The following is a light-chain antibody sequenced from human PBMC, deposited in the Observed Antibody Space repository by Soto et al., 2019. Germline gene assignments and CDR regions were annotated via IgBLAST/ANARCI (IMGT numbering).Light chain of an antibody. J-gene: IGKJ4*01. Sequence: DIQMTQSPTTLSASVGDRVTITCRASQSISSYLAWYQQKPGKVPELLIYKASRLESGVPSRFSGGGSGTEFTLTISSLQPDDFATYYCQRYNGYPLTFGGGTKVEIK. CDR1: QSISSY. V-gene: IGKV1-5*03. CDR3: QRYNGYPLT. CDR2: KAS.